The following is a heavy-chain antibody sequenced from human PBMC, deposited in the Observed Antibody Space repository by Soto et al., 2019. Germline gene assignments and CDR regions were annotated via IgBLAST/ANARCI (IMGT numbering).Heavy chain of an antibody. CDR1: GFTLNTSGVR. V-gene: IGHV2-5*02. CDR2: IYWDGDK. J-gene: IGHJ4*02. Sequence: QITLEESGPTLLKPTQTLTLTCTFSGFTLNTSGVRVDWIRQPPGKALEWLALIYWDGDKRYSPSLKSRLTFTKDTSNTQVVLSLTNMDPADTATYYCVHAIKGSGSYYKGYFFDSWGQGTLVTVSS. D-gene: IGHD3-10*01. CDR3: VHAIKGSGSYYKGYFFDS.